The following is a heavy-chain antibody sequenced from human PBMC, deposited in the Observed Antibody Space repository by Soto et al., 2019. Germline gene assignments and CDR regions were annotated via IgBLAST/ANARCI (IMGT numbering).Heavy chain of an antibody. CDR1: GFTFSSYG. CDR3: ARRSLDDYGDYDPGYFDL. CDR2: IWYDGSNK. J-gene: IGHJ2*01. V-gene: IGHV3-33*01. Sequence: QVQLVESGGGVVQPGRSLRLSCAASGFTFSSYGMHWVRQAPGKGLEWVAVIWYDGSNKYYADSVKGRFTISRDNSKNTLYLQMNSLRAEDTAVYYCARRSLDDYGDYDPGYFDLWGRGTLVTVSS. D-gene: IGHD4-17*01.